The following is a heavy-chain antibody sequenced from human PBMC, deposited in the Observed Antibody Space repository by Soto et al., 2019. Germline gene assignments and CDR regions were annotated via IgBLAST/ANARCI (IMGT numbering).Heavy chain of an antibody. Sequence: SVKVSCKASGGTFSRYSISWVRQAPGQGLEWMGGIIPIFGTANYAQKFQGRVTITADESTSTAYMELSSLRSEDTAVYYCAGFEYSSSFHFDYWGQGTLVTVSS. CDR1: GGTFSRYS. CDR3: AGFEYSSSFHFDY. J-gene: IGHJ4*02. CDR2: IIPIFGTA. V-gene: IGHV1-69*13. D-gene: IGHD6-6*01.